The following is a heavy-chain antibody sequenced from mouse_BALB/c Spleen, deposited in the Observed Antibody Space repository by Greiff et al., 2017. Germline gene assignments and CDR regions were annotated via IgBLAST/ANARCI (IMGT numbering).Heavy chain of an antibody. CDR1: GFTFTDYY. CDR3: ARGDYGSSSHVDY. D-gene: IGHD1-1*01. V-gene: IGHV7-3*02. Sequence: EVKLVESGGGLVQPGGSLRLSCATSGFTFTDYYMSWVRQPPGKALEWLGFIRNKANGYTTEYSASVKGRFTISRDNSQSILYLQMNTLRAEDSATYYCARGDYGSSSHVDYWGQGTTLTVSS. CDR2: IRNKANGYTT. J-gene: IGHJ2*01.